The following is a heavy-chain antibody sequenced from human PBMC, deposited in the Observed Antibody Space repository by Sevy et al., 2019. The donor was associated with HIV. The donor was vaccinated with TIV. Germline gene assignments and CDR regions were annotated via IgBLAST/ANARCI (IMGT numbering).Heavy chain of an antibody. Sequence: SETLSLTCTVSGGSISSYYWSWIRQPPGKGLEWIGYIYYSGSTNYNPSLKSRVTISVDTSKNQFSLNLSSVTAADTAVYYCVREGSWPHNWFDPWGQGTLVTVSS. D-gene: IGHD6-13*01. CDR1: GGSISSYY. CDR2: IYYSGST. CDR3: VREGSWPHNWFDP. V-gene: IGHV4-59*01. J-gene: IGHJ5*02.